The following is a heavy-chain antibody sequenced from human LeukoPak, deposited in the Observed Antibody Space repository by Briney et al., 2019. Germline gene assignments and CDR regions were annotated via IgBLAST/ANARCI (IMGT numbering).Heavy chain of an antibody. CDR3: ARSGLLWFGELLSWFDP. CDR1: GFTFSNYW. V-gene: IGHV3-7*01. J-gene: IGHJ5*02. Sequence: PGGSLRLSCAASGFTFSNYWMTWVRQAPGKGLEWVANINRDGSERYYADSVKGRFTISRDNSKNTLYLQMNSLRAEDTAVYYCARSGLLWFGELLSWFDPWGQGTLVTVSS. CDR2: INRDGSER. D-gene: IGHD3-10*01.